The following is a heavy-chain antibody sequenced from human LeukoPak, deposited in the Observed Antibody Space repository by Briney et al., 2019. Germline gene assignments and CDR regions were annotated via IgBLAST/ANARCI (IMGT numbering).Heavy chain of an antibody. Sequence: PGGSLRLSCAASGFTFSSYSMNWVRQAPGKGLEWVSSISSSSSYIYYADSVKGRFTISRDNAKNSLYLQMNSLRAEDTAVYYCARVKDGGYDPYYYYGMDVWGKGTTVTVSS. CDR3: ARVKDGGYDPYYYYGMDV. V-gene: IGHV3-21*01. D-gene: IGHD5-12*01. J-gene: IGHJ6*04. CDR2: ISSSSSYI. CDR1: GFTFSSYS.